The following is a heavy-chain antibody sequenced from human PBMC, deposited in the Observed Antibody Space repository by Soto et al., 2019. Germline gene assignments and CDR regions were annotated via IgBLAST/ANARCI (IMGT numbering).Heavy chain of an antibody. Sequence: GESLKISCKGSGYSFTGYWINWVRQMPGRGLEWMGRTDPSDSYTNYSPSFQGHVTISADKSISTAYLQWSSLKASDTAMEYCGRPTTGFNLVPGVRDYYYYGMDVWGQGTTVTVSS. CDR1: GYSFTGYW. CDR3: GRPTTGFNLVPGVRDYYYYGMDV. CDR2: TDPSDSYT. J-gene: IGHJ6*02. D-gene: IGHD3-10*01. V-gene: IGHV5-10-1*01.